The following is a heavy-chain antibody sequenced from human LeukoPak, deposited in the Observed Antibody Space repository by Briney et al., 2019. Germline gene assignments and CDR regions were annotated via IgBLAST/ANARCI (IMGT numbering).Heavy chain of an antibody. Sequence: GGSLRLSCAASGFTFSSYSMNWVRQAPGKGLEWVSSISSSSSYIYYADSVKGRFTISRDNAKNSLYLQMNSLRAEDTAVYYCARALAVAGIDRFGYWGQGTLVTVSS. CDR3: ARALAVAGIDRFGY. D-gene: IGHD6-19*01. J-gene: IGHJ4*02. CDR1: GFTFSSYS. CDR2: ISSSSSYI. V-gene: IGHV3-21*04.